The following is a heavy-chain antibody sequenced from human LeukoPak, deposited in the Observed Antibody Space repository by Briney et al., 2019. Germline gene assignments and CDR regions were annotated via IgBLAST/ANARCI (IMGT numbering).Heavy chain of an antibody. D-gene: IGHD3-22*01. CDR1: GFTFSSYA. V-gene: IGHV3-23*01. Sequence: GGSLRLSCAASGFTFSSYAMSWVRQAPGKGLEWVSAISGSGGSTYYVDSVKGRFTISRDNSKNTLYLQMNSLRAEDTAVYYCAKGPYYYDSSGYPNYFDYWGQGTLVTVSS. CDR2: ISGSGGST. CDR3: AKGPYYYDSSGYPNYFDY. J-gene: IGHJ4*02.